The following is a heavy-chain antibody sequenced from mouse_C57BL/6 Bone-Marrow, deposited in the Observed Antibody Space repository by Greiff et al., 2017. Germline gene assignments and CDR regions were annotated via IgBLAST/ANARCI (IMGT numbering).Heavy chain of an antibody. CDR2: IDPSDSYT. V-gene: IGHV1-50*01. Sequence: QVQLQQPGAELVKPGASVKLSCKASGYTFTSYWMQWVKQRPGQGLEWIGEIDPSDSYTNYNQKFKGKATLTVDTSSSTAYMQLSRLTSEDSAVYYCAGGRYWGQGTTLTVSS. J-gene: IGHJ2*01. CDR3: AGGRY. CDR1: GYTFTSYW.